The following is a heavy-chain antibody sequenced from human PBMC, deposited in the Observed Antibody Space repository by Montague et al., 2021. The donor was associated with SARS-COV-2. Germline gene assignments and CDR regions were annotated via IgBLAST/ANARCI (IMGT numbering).Heavy chain of an antibody. CDR2: IYHSGST. CDR1: GGSISSGNW. D-gene: IGHD6-13*01. Sequence: SETLSLTCAVSGGSISSGNWWSWVRQPPGKGLEWIGEIYHSGSTXXNPVPKSRVAISLDKFKNQFSLNLSSATAADTAVYYCARFFSSWTDWGQGTLVTVSS. V-gene: IGHV4-4*02. J-gene: IGHJ4*02. CDR3: ARFFSSWTD.